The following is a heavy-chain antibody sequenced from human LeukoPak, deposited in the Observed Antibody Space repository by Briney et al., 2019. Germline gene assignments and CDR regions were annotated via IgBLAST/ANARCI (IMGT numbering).Heavy chain of an antibody. CDR2: IYYSGST. V-gene: IGHV4-59*01. D-gene: IGHD3-22*01. CDR3: ARSGAHYDSSGYYPDY. CDR1: GGSISSYY. Sequence: PSETLSLTCTVSGGSISSYYWSWIRQPPGKGLEWIGYIYYSGSTNYNPSLKSRVTISVDTSKNQFSLKLSSVTAADTAVYYCARSGAHYDSSGYYPDYWGQGTLVTVSS. J-gene: IGHJ4*02.